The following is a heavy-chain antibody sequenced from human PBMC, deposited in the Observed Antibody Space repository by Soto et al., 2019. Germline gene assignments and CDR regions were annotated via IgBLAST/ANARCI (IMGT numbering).Heavy chain of an antibody. Sequence: LRLSCAASGFTFSLYSMIWVRQAPGKGLEWVASITSSSSYIYYEDSLKGRFTISRDNAKNSLFLQLDSLRAEDTAVYFCVRARSTDSRPDYWGQGTLVTVSS. CDR2: ITSSSSYI. D-gene: IGHD3-22*01. CDR1: GFTFSLYS. V-gene: IGHV3-21*01. J-gene: IGHJ4*02. CDR3: VRARSTDSRPDY.